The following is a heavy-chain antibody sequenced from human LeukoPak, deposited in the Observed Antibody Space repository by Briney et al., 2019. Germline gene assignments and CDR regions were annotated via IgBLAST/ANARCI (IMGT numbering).Heavy chain of an antibody. D-gene: IGHD3-22*01. CDR1: GGSISSYY. J-gene: IGHJ6*02. V-gene: IGHV4-59*08. CDR3: TRSITMIGDYYYGMDV. Sequence: SETLSLTCTVSGGSISSYYWSWIRQLPGKGLEWIGYIYYSGSTNYNPSLKSRVTISVDTSKNQFSLKLSSVTAADTAVYYYTRSITMIGDYYYGMDVWGQGTTVTVSS. CDR2: IYYSGST.